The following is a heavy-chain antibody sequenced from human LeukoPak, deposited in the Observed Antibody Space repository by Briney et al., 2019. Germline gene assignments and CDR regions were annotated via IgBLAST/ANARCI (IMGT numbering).Heavy chain of an antibody. Sequence: GGSLRLSCAASGLTFSSYAMSCVRQAPGKGLEWVSAISGSGGSTYYADSVKGRFTISRDNSKNTLFLQMNSLRAEDTAVYYCAKARDYGDSDLDYWGQGTLVTVSS. CDR3: AKARDYGDSDLDY. CDR2: ISGSGGST. D-gene: IGHD4-17*01. V-gene: IGHV3-23*01. J-gene: IGHJ4*02. CDR1: GLTFSSYA.